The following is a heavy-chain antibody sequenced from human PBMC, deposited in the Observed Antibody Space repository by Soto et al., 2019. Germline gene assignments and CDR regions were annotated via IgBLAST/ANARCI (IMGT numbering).Heavy chain of an antibody. CDR1: GFTFSSYG. J-gene: IGHJ5*02. CDR3: ARERGYCSGGFCYDWFDP. CDR2: IWDDGSNK. Sequence: GGSLRLSCAASGFTFSSYGMHWVRQAPGKGLEWVAVIWDDGSNKYYADPVKGRFSISRDNSKNTLFLQMNSLRAEDTAVYYCARERGYCSGGFCYDWFDPWGQGTLVTVSS. D-gene: IGHD2-15*01. V-gene: IGHV3-33*01.